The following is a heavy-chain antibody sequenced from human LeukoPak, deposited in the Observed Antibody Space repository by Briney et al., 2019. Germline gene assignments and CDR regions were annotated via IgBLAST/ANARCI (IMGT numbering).Heavy chain of an antibody. CDR1: GFSFSSHH. Sequence: GGSLRLSCAASGFSFSSHHMIWVRQAPGKGLEWISYISSSGSPIYYADSVKGRFTVSRDNAKSSLFLQMNSLRDEDTAIYYCADYDTSSGGIDPWGQGTLVTVSP. J-gene: IGHJ5*02. V-gene: IGHV3-48*02. CDR2: ISSSGSPI. D-gene: IGHD3-16*01. CDR3: ADYDTSSGGIDP.